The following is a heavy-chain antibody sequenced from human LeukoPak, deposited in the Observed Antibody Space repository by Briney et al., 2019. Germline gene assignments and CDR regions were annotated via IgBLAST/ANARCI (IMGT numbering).Heavy chain of an antibody. D-gene: IGHD6-13*01. CDR1: GFTFKTYG. CDR2: IRNDGTIK. J-gene: IGHJ4*02. V-gene: IGHV3-30*02. CDR3: AKTGSSSWGYFDY. Sequence: GGSLRLSCAASGFTFKTYGIHWVRQAPGKGLEWVAFIRNDGTIKYYADSVKGRFTISRDNSKSTLYLQMNSLRAEDTAVYYCAKTGSSSWGYFDYWGQGTLVTVSS.